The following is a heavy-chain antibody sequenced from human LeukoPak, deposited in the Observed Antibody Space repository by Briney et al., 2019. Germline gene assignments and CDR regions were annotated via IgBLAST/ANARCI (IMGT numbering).Heavy chain of an antibody. V-gene: IGHV4-59*01. D-gene: IGHD3-3*01. CDR3: ASRSSIWSGYQDTLSYFDS. Sequence: SETLSLTCTVSGGSISAYYWSWIRQPRGKRLEWIGHICYSGSTNYNPFLKSRVTISVDTSKNQFSLKLSSVTAADTAVYYCASRSSIWSGYQDTLSYFDSWGQGTLVTVSS. CDR2: ICYSGST. J-gene: IGHJ4*02. CDR1: GGSISAYY.